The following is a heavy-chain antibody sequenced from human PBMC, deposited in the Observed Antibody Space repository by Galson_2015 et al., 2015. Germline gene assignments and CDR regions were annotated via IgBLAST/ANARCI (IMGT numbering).Heavy chain of an antibody. CDR2: IRQDGNLK. CDR1: GFTFSSYW. Sequence: SLRLSCAASGFTFSSYWMTWVRQAPGKGLEWVANIRQDGNLKYYADSVEGRFTIFRDNAKNSLYLQMDSLRVEDTAVYYCEGGTGSVYWGQGTLVTVSS. J-gene: IGHJ4*02. CDR3: EGGTGSVY. V-gene: IGHV3-7*03.